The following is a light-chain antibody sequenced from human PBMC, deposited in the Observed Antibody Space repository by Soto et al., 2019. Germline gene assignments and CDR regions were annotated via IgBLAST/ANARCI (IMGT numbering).Light chain of an antibody. CDR3: AAWDDSLNGQGYV. CDR1: SSNIGSNT. CDR2: SNN. V-gene: IGLV1-44*01. J-gene: IGLJ1*01. Sequence: QSVLTQPASSSGTPGQRVTISCSGSSSNIGSNTVNWYQQLPGTAPKLLIYSNNQRPSGVPDRFSGSKSGTSASLAISGLQSEDEADYYCAAWDDSLNGQGYVFGTGTK.